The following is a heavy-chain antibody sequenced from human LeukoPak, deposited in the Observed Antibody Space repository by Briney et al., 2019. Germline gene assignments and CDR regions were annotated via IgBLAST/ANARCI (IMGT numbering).Heavy chain of an antibody. CDR1: GYTFTRYY. CDR3: SRDSSGLSVGMDD. D-gene: IGHD3-22*01. Sequence: ASVKVSCKASGYTFTRYYMHWVRQAPGQGLEWMGWINPNSGGTNYAQKFQGRVTMTRDTSISTAYMELSRLRSDDTAVYYCSRDSSGLSVGMDDWGQGTTVTVSS. J-gene: IGHJ6*02. CDR2: INPNSGGT. V-gene: IGHV1-2*02.